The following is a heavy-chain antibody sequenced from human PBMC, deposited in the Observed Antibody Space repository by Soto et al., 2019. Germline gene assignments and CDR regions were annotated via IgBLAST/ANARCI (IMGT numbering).Heavy chain of an antibody. J-gene: IGHJ4*02. Sequence: PGGSLRLSCAASGFTFSSYGMHWVRQAPGKGLEWVAVIWYDGSNKYYADSVKGRFTISRDNSKNTLYLQMNSLRAEDTAVYYCARGPLDIVVVPAAIDYWGQGTLVTVSS. CDR3: ARGPLDIVVVPAAIDY. V-gene: IGHV3-33*01. D-gene: IGHD2-2*02. CDR2: IWYDGSNK. CDR1: GFTFSSYG.